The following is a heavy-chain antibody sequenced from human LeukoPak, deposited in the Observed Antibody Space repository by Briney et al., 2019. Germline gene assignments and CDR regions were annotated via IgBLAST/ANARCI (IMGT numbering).Heavy chain of an antibody. J-gene: IGHJ6*02. V-gene: IGHV4-4*07. CDR3: AREGPIYYYYGMDV. CDR2: IYTSGST. CDR1: GGPISSYY. Sequence: PSETLSLTCTVSGGPISSYYWSWIRQPAGKGLEWIGRIYTSGSTNYNPSLKSRVTMSVDTSKNQFSLKLSSVTAADTAVYYCAREGPIYYYYGMDVWGQGTTVTVSS.